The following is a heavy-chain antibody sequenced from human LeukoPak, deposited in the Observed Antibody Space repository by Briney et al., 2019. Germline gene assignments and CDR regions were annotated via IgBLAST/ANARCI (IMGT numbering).Heavy chain of an antibody. CDR2: SSGSGGST. D-gene: IGHD1-7*01. CDR1: GFTFSSYA. J-gene: IGHJ3*02. V-gene: IGHV3-23*01. CDR3: AQYQDNWNYGAFDI. Sequence: PGGALRLSCAASGFTFSSYAMSWVRQAPGKGLEWVSASSGSGGSTYNADSVKGRITLSRDSSTNTLSLQMNSLRAEDTAVYSCAQYQDNWNYGAFDIWGQGTMVTVSS.